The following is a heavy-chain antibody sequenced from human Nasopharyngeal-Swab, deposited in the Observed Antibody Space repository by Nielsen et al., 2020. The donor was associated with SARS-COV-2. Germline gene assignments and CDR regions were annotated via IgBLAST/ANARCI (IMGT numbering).Heavy chain of an antibody. CDR1: GFTVSSNY. D-gene: IGHD2/OR15-2a*01. V-gene: IGHV3-53*01. J-gene: IGHJ4*02. Sequence: GESLKISCAASGFTVSSNYMSWVRQAPGKGLEWVSVIYSGGSTYYADSVKGRFTISRDNSKNTLYLQMNSLRAEDTAVYYCAGGLSPYDYWGQGTLVTVSS. CDR2: IYSGGST. CDR3: AGGLSPYDY.